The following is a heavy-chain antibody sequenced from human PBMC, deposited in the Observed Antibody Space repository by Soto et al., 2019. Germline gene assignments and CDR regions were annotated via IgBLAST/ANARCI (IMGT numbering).Heavy chain of an antibody. V-gene: IGHV1-24*01. CDR2: FDPEDGET. CDR3: ARQGDDYGDYRLFDY. J-gene: IGHJ4*02. CDR1: GYTLTELS. D-gene: IGHD4-17*01. Sequence: GASVKVSCKVSGYTLTELSMHWVRQAPGKGLEWMGGFDPEDGETIYAQKFQGRVTMTEDTSTDTAYMELSSLRSDDTAVYYCARQGDDYGDYRLFDYWGQGTLVTVSS.